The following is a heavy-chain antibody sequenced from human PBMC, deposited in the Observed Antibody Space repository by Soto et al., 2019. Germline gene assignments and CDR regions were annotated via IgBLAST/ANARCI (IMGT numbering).Heavy chain of an antibody. V-gene: IGHV1-8*01. CDR3: ATRRDYGTFDY. CDR1: GYTFTSYA. J-gene: IGHJ4*02. Sequence: ASVKVSCKASGYTFTSYAINWVRQATGQGLEWMGWMNPNSGNTGCAQKFQGRVTMTRNTSISTAYMELSSLRSEDTAVYYCATRRDYGTFDYWGQGTLVTVSS. D-gene: IGHD3-10*01. CDR2: MNPNSGNT.